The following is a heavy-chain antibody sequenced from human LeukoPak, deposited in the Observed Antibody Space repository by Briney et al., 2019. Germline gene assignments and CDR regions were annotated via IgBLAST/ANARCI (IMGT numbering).Heavy chain of an antibody. CDR2: ISENGGST. CDR3: AKLKAGADY. V-gene: IGHV3-23*01. CDR1: GFTFSSYT. J-gene: IGHJ4*02. Sequence: GGSLRLSCAASGFTFSSYTMSWARQAPGKGLEWVSAISENGGSTYYADTVEGRSTISRDNSKNTLYLQMNGLRNEDTAVYYCAKLKAGADYWGQGTLVTVSS. D-gene: IGHD3-10*01.